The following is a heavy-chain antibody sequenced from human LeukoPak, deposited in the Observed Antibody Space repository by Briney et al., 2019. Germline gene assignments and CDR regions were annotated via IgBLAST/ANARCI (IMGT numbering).Heavy chain of an antibody. V-gene: IGHV3-30-3*01. CDR3: ASGYSYGGPY. Sequence: PGGSLRLSCAASGFTFSSYAMHWVCQAPGKGLEWVAVISYDGSNKYYADSVKGRFTISRDNSKNTLYLQMNSLRAEDTAVYYCASGYSYGGPYWGQGTLVTVSS. D-gene: IGHD5-18*01. CDR1: GFTFSSYA. CDR2: ISYDGSNK. J-gene: IGHJ4*02.